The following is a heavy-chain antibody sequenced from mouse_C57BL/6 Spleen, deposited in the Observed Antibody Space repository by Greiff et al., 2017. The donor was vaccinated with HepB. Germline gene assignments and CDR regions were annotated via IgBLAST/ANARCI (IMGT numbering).Heavy chain of an antibody. J-gene: IGHJ1*03. CDR3: AQEGVTGHWYFDV. CDR2: IYPSDSET. CDR1: GYTFTSYW. Sequence: QVQLQQPGAELVRPGSSVKLSCKASGYTFTSYWMDWVKQRPGQGLEWIGNIYPSDSETHYNQKFKDKATLTVDKSSSTAYMQLSSLTSEDSAVYYCAQEGVTGHWYFDVWGTGTTVTVSS. D-gene: IGHD2-1*01. V-gene: IGHV1-61*01.